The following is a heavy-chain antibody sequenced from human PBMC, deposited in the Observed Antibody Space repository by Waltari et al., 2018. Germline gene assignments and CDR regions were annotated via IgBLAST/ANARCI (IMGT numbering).Heavy chain of an antibody. Sequence: QVQLQQWGAGLLKPSETLSLTCAVYGGSFSGYYWSWIRHPPGKGLEWIGEINHSGSTNYNPSRKSRVTISVDTSKNQFSLKLSSVTAADTAVYYCARGGVEIPTGFDPWGQGTLVTVSS. J-gene: IGHJ5*02. CDR1: GGSFSGYY. CDR3: ARGGVEIPTGFDP. CDR2: INHSGST. V-gene: IGHV4-34*01.